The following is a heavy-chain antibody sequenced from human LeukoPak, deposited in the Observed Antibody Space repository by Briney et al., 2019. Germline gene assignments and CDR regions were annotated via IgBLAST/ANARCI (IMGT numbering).Heavy chain of an antibody. CDR1: GYTFTNYG. CDR2: ISAYNGNT. Sequence: ASAKVSCKASGYTFTNYGISWVRQAPGQGLEWMGWISAYNGNTNYAQKVQGRVTMTTDTSTSTAYMELRSLRSDDTAVYYCARDTVRDYYGSGSYYLFRAFDIWGQGTMVTVSS. J-gene: IGHJ3*02. V-gene: IGHV1-18*01. D-gene: IGHD3-10*01. CDR3: ARDTVRDYYGSGSYYLFRAFDI.